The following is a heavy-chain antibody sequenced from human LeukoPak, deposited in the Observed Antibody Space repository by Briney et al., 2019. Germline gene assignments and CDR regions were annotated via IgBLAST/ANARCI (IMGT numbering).Heavy chain of an antibody. V-gene: IGHV1-24*01. J-gene: IGHJ6*03. CDR3: ATAVRGRPDYMDV. D-gene: IGHD3-3*01. CDR1: GYTLTELS. CDR2: FDPEDGET. Sequence: GASVKVSCKVSGYTLTELSMHWVRQAPGKGVEGMGGFDPEDGETIYAQKFQGRVTMTEDTSTDTAYMELSRLRSEDTAVYYCATAVRGRPDYMDVWGKGTTVTVSS.